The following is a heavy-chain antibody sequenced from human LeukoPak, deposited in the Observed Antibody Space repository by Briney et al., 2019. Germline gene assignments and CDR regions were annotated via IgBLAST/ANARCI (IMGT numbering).Heavy chain of an antibody. Sequence: PGGSLRLSCAASGFTFSSYAMHWVRQAPGKGLEWVAVISYDGSNKYYADSVKGRFTISRDNSKNTLYLQMNSLRAEDTAVYYCARSPVSKSLAAGTFDYWGQGTLVTVSS. CDR2: ISYDGSNK. V-gene: IGHV3-30-3*01. J-gene: IGHJ4*02. D-gene: IGHD6-13*01. CDR1: GFTFSSYA. CDR3: ARSPVSKSLAAGTFDY.